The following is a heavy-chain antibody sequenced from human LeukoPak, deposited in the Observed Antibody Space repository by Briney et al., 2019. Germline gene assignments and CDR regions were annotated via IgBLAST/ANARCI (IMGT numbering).Heavy chain of an antibody. V-gene: IGHV1-8*01. J-gene: IGHJ4*02. CDR1: GYTFTSYD. CDR3: ARESIVGAYYDY. Sequence: ASVKVSCKASGYTFTSYDINWVRQATGQGLEWMGWMNPNSGNTGYAQKFQGRVTMTRNTSISTAYMELSSLRSEDTAVYYCARESIVGAYYDYWGQGTLVTVSS. D-gene: IGHD1-26*01. CDR2: MNPNSGNT.